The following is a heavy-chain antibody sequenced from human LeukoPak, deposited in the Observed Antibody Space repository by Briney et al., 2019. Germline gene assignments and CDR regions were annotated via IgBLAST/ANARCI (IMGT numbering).Heavy chain of an antibody. V-gene: IGHV3-74*01. CDR1: GFTFSNYA. D-gene: IGHD4-23*01. J-gene: IGHJ4*02. CDR3: ARGRPHGNDY. Sequence: PGGSLRLSCDASGFTFSNYAMSWVRQAPGKGLVWVSRIASDGSSTTYADSVKGRFSISRDNAKNTLYLQMNSLRVEDTAVYYCARGRPHGNDYWGQGTLVTVSS. CDR2: IASDGSST.